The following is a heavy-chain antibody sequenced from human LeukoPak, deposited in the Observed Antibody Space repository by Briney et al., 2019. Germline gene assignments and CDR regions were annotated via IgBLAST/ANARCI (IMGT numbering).Heavy chain of an antibody. CDR1: GDSIRSDRFY. Sequence: KPSETLSLTCSVSGDSIRSDRFYWGWIRQPPGKGLEWIGNIYYSGSTYDNPALKSRVLMSVDTSKNQFFLNLKSVTAADTAVYYCARARGGNGRSRDSMVRGVIFDYWGQGILVTVSS. CDR3: ARARGGNGRSRDSMVRGVIFDY. CDR2: IYYSGST. V-gene: IGHV4-39*07. J-gene: IGHJ4*02. D-gene: IGHD3-10*01.